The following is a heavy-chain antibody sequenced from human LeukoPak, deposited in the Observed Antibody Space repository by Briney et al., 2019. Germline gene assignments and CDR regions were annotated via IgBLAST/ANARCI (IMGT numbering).Heavy chain of an antibody. CDR3: ARGYLVDTAADY. CDR2: ISSSGSTI. D-gene: IGHD5-18*01. J-gene: IGHJ4*02. V-gene: IGHV3-48*03. Sequence: GGSLRLSCAASGFTFSSYEMNWVRQAPGKGLEWVSYISSSGSTIYYADSVKGRFTISRDNSKNTLYLQMNSLRAEDTAVYYCARGYLVDTAADYWGQGTLVTVSS. CDR1: GFTFSSYE.